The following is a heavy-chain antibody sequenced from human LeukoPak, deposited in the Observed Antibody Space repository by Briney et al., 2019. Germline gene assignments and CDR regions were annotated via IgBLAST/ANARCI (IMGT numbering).Heavy chain of an antibody. J-gene: IGHJ4*02. Sequence: GGSLRLSCAASGFTFSSYAMSWVRQAPGKGLEGGSASSGSGGSTYYADSVKGRFTISRDNSKNTLYLQMNSLRAEDTAVYYCAKDLKEYYYDSSGHDYWGQGTLVTVSS. CDR2: SSGSGGST. V-gene: IGHV3-23*01. CDR1: GFTFSSYA. CDR3: AKDLKEYYYDSSGHDY. D-gene: IGHD3-22*01.